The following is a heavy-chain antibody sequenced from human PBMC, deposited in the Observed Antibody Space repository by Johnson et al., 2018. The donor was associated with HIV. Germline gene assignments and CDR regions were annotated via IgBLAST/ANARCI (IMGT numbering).Heavy chain of an antibody. D-gene: IGHD5-12*01. CDR3: ASGDDDGF. CDR2: ISYDGSNK. V-gene: IGHV3-30*09. CDR1: GFTFSNYP. Sequence: VQLVESGGGVVQPGRSLRLSCAASGFTFSNYPMHWVRQAPGKGLEWVAVISYDGSNKYYADSVKGRFAISRDNSKNTLYLQMNSLRAEDTAVYYCASGDDDGFWGRGTLVTVSS. J-gene: IGHJ4*03.